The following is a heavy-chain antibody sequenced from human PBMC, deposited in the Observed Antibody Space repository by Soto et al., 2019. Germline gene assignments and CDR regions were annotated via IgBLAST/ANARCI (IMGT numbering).Heavy chain of an antibody. V-gene: IGHV3-48*01. Sequence: GGSLRLSCAASGFTFSSYSMNWFRQAPGKGLEWVSYISSSSSTIYYADSVKGRFTISRDNAKNSLYLQMNSLRAEDTAVYYCARAQSLRYFDWFLRPHDAFDIWGQGTMVTVSS. CDR1: GFTFSSYS. CDR3: ARAQSLRYFDWFLRPHDAFDI. J-gene: IGHJ3*02. CDR2: ISSSSSTI. D-gene: IGHD3-9*01.